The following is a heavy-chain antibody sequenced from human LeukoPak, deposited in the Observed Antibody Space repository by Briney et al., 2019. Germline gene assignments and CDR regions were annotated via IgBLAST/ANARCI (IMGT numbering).Heavy chain of an antibody. Sequence: GGSLRRSCAASGFTFSSYAMSWVRQAPGKGLEWVSAISGSGGSTYYADSVKGRFTISRDNSKNTLYLQMNSLRAEDTAVYYCAKRGVAVAGTQGGYYFDYWGQGTLVTVSS. CDR3: AKRGVAVAGTQGGYYFDY. CDR1: GFTFSSYA. J-gene: IGHJ4*02. CDR2: ISGSGGST. D-gene: IGHD6-19*01. V-gene: IGHV3-23*01.